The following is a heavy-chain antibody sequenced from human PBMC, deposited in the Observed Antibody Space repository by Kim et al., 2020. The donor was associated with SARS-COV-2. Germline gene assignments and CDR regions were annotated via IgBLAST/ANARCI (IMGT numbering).Heavy chain of an antibody. CDR3: ARGLVVIDNHFDS. Sequence: SETLSLTCVVSGDSVSSVDYYWNWIRQPPGKGLEWIGYVYYSGTTNYNPSLKSRVTISRHSSKNQFSLKLKSVTAADTAFYYCARGLVVIDNHFDSWGPG. CDR2: VYYSGTT. CDR1: GDSVSSVDYY. V-gene: IGHV4-30-4*01. J-gene: IGHJ4*02. D-gene: IGHD2-15*01.